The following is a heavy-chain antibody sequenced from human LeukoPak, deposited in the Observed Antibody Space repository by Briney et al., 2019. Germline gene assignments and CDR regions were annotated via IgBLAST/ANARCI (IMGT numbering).Heavy chain of an antibody. D-gene: IGHD4-23*01. CDR3: SSGNSHAFDI. J-gene: IGHJ3*02. V-gene: IGHV3-30*02. CDR1: GFTFSSYG. CDR2: IRYDGSNK. Sequence: GGSLRLSCAASGFTFSSYGMHWVRQAPGKGLEWVAFIRYDGSNKYYADSVKGRFTISRDSAKNTLYLQMNNLRAEDTAVYYCSSGNSHAFDIWGQGTMVTVSS.